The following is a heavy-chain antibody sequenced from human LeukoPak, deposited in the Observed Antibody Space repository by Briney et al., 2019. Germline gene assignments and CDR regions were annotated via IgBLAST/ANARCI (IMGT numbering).Heavy chain of an antibody. CDR1: GYTFTSYG. J-gene: IGHJ4*02. CDR3: ARAREEKLRYFDWLYFQDY. CDR2: ISAYNGNT. Sequence: ASVKVSCKASGYTFTSYGISWVRQAPGQGLEWMGWISAYNGNTNYAQKLQGRVTMTTDTSTSTAYMELRSLRSDDTAVYYCARAREEKLRYFDWLYFQDYWGQGTLATVSS. V-gene: IGHV1-18*01. D-gene: IGHD3-9*01.